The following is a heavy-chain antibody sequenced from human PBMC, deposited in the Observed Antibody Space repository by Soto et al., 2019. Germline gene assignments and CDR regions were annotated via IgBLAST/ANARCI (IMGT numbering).Heavy chain of an antibody. CDR1: GYTFTAYS. Sequence: ASLKVSCKASGYTFTAYSIHWVRQAPGQGLEWMGWINSVSGFTESSQKVQGRATITRDTSASTVYMELSRLTSDDTAIYYCARGGEDSNFIYRPFDSWGQGTLVTVSS. V-gene: IGHV1-3*04. D-gene: IGHD4-4*01. CDR3: ARGGEDSNFIYRPFDS. J-gene: IGHJ4*02. CDR2: INSVSGFT.